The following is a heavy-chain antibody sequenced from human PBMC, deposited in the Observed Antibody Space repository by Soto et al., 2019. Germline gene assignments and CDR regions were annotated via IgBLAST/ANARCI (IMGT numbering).Heavy chain of an antibody. V-gene: IGHV3-23*01. CDR3: AKREMCWGYYYGMDV. D-gene: IGHD3-16*01. CDR1: GFTFSSYA. Sequence: EVQLLESGGGLVQPGGSLRLSCAASGFTFSSYAMSWVRQAPGKGLEWVSAISGSGGSTYYADSVKGRFTISRDNSKNPLYLQMTSLRAEDTAVYYCAKREMCWGYYYGMDVWGQGTTVTVSS. CDR2: ISGSGGST. J-gene: IGHJ6*02.